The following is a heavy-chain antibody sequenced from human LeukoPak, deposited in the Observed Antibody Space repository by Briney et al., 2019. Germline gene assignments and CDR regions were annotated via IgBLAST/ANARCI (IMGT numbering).Heavy chain of an antibody. CDR3: ARDLPHCSGGSCYGIDY. D-gene: IGHD2-15*01. Sequence: GGSLRLSCAASGFTFSSYTMSWVRQAPGKGLEWVSVISGGSNYIQYADSVKGRITISRDNAKNSLYLQMNSLRAEDTAVYYCARDLPHCSGGSCYGIDYWGQGTLVTVSS. CDR2: ISGGSNYI. V-gene: IGHV3-21*01. CDR1: GFTFSSYT. J-gene: IGHJ4*02.